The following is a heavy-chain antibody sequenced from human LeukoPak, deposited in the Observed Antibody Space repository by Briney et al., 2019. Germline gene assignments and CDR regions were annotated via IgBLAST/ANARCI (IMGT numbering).Heavy chain of an antibody. CDR3: ARDYTSYPSYYYYYMDV. Sequence: GASVKVSCKASGGTFSSYTISWVRQAPGQGLEWTGRIIPILGIANYAQKFQGRVTITADKSTSTAYMELSSLRSEDTAVYYCARDYTSYPSYYYYYMDVWGKGTTVTVSS. J-gene: IGHJ6*03. CDR2: IIPILGIA. CDR1: GGTFSSYT. V-gene: IGHV1-69*04. D-gene: IGHD2-2*01.